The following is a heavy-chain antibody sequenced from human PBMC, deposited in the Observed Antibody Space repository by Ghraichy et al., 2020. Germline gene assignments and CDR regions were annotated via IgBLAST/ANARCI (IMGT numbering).Heavy chain of an antibody. Sequence: ESLNISCAVYGGSFSGYYWSWIRQPPGKGLEWIGEINHSGSTNYNPSLKSRVTISVDTSKNQFSLKLSSVTAADTAVYYCAREGLITIFGVVISNYYYGMDVWGQGTTVTVSS. J-gene: IGHJ6*02. CDR2: INHSGST. CDR1: GGSFSGYY. D-gene: IGHD3-3*01. V-gene: IGHV4-34*01. CDR3: AREGLITIFGVVISNYYYGMDV.